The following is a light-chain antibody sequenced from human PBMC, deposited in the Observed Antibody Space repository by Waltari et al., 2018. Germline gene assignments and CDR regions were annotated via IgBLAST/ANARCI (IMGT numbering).Light chain of an antibody. CDR2: GAS. Sequence: EIVLTQSPGTLSLSPGDRATLSCRASQSVRSTYLAWYQQKPGQAPRLLIYGASSRATGIPDRFRGSGSGTDFTLTISRLEPEDFAVYYCQQYGSSPYTFGQGTKLEIK. CDR1: QSVRSTY. V-gene: IGKV3-20*01. J-gene: IGKJ2*01. CDR3: QQYGSSPYT.